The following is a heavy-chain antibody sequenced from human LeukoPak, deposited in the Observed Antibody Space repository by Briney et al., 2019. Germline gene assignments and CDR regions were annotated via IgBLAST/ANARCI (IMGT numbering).Heavy chain of an antibody. CDR3: ARLAGSGWWMLDY. CDR1: GFTFSNYW. D-gene: IGHD6-19*01. Sequence: GGSLRLSCAASGFTFSNYWMSWVRQAPGEGLEWVATIKQDGSDKYYVDSVKGRFTISRDNAKNSLSLQMSGLRAEDTAVYYCARLAGSGWWMLDYWGQGNLVTVSS. J-gene: IGHJ4*02. V-gene: IGHV3-7*01. CDR2: IKQDGSDK.